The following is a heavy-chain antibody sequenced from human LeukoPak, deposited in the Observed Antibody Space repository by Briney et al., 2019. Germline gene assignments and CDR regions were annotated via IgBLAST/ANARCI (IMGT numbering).Heavy chain of an antibody. J-gene: IGHJ4*02. D-gene: IGHD3-22*01. CDR1: GFTFSSYG. CDR3: AKDYDSSVYYFDY. Sequence: PGRSLRLSCAASGFTFSSYGMHWVRQAPGKGLEWVAVISYDGSNKYYADSVKGRFTISRDNSKNTLYLQMNSLRAEDTAVYYCAKDYDSSVYYFDYCGQGTLVTVSS. V-gene: IGHV3-30*18. CDR2: ISYDGSNK.